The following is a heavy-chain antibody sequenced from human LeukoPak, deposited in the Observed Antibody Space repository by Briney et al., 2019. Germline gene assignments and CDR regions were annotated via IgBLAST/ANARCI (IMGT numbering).Heavy chain of an antibody. CDR3: AKSDCGGDGCKLYNY. CDR2: INPNSGGT. Sequence: ASVNVSCKASGYTFTGYYMHWVRQAPGQGLEWMGWINPNSGGTNYAQKFQGWVTMTRDTSISTAYMELSRLRSDDTAIYYCAKSDCGGDGCKLYNYWAQGTQVTVSS. J-gene: IGHJ4*02. V-gene: IGHV1-2*04. CDR1: GYTFTGYY. D-gene: IGHD2-21*01.